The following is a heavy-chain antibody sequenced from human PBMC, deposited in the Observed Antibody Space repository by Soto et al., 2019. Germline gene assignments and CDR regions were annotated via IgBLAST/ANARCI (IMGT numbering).Heavy chain of an antibody. J-gene: IGHJ6*02. CDR3: ARCLAAVAGASYYGMDV. Sequence: QVQLVQSGAEVKKPGASVKVSCKASGYTFTSYGISWVRQAPGQGLEWLGWISAYNGNTNYAQKVQGRVTMTTDTSTSTAYMELRSLRSDDTAVYYCARCLAAVAGASYYGMDVWGQGTTVTVSS. CDR2: ISAYNGNT. D-gene: IGHD6-19*01. CDR1: GYTFTSYG. V-gene: IGHV1-18*01.